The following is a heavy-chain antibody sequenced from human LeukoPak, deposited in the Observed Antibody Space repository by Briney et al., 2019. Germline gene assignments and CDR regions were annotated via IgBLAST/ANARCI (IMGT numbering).Heavy chain of an antibody. Sequence: SQTLSLTCTVSAGSINSGDYYWSWIRQPAGKGLEWIGRIYSPGTNYNYNPSVKSRGNISIDTSKNQFSLKLTSVTAADTAVYYCARGIGTSYDSSRDAFDIWGQGTMVTVSS. CDR3: ARGIGTSYDSSRDAFDI. D-gene: IGHD3-22*01. V-gene: IGHV4-61*02. CDR1: AGSINSGDYY. CDR2: IYSPGT. J-gene: IGHJ3*02.